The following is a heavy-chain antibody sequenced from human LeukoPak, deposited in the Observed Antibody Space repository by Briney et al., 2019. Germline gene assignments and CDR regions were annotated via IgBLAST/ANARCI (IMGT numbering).Heavy chain of an antibody. D-gene: IGHD4-11*01. Sequence: PGGSLRLSCAASGFTFSDYWMNWLRQASGKGLEWVANIKQDGSEKYYVDSVKGRFTISRDNAKNSLYLQMNSLRAEDTAVYYCAKEGAYPIVTYDSWGQRTLVTVSS. J-gene: IGHJ5*01. V-gene: IGHV3-7*01. CDR1: GFTFSDYW. CDR3: AKEGAYPIVTYDS. CDR2: IKQDGSEK.